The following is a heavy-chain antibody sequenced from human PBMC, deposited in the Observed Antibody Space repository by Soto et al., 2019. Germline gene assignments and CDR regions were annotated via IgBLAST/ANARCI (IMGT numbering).Heavy chain of an antibody. D-gene: IGHD6-13*01. CDR2: ISGSGGST. Sequence: GGSLRLSCAASGFTFSSYAMSWVRQAPGKGLEWVSAISGSGGSTYYADSVKGRFTISRDNSKNTLYLQMNSLRAEDTAVYYCVKENGYSSSWFEFDYWAQGTLFTVSS. CDR1: GFTFSSYA. J-gene: IGHJ4*02. CDR3: VKENGYSSSWFEFDY. V-gene: IGHV3-23*01.